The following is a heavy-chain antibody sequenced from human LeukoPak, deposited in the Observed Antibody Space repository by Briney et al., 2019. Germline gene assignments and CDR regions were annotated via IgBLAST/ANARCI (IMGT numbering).Heavy chain of an antibody. CDR2: INAGNGNT. CDR1: GYTFTSYA. Sequence: ASVKVSCKATGYTFTSYAMHWVRQAPGQRLEWMGWINAGNGNTKYSQKFQGRVTITRDTSASTAYMELSSLRSEDTAVYYCARPRGLGSGWPIDYWGQGTLVTVSS. D-gene: IGHD6-19*01. V-gene: IGHV1-3*01. CDR3: ARPRGLGSGWPIDY. J-gene: IGHJ4*02.